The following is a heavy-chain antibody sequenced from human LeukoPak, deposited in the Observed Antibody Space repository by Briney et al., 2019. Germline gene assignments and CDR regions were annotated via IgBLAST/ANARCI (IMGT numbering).Heavy chain of an antibody. CDR2: LTNSGGSGGVT. CDR3: AKAHSGTYSRFDY. V-gene: IGHV3-23*01. Sequence: GGSLRLSCAASGFTFSTYAMSWVRQAPGKGLEWVSALTNSGGSGGVTYYADSVKGRFTISRDNSKNTLSLQMNSLTAEDTAVYYCAKAHSGTYSRFDYWGQGTLVTVSS. D-gene: IGHD1-26*01. CDR1: GFTFSTYA. J-gene: IGHJ4*02.